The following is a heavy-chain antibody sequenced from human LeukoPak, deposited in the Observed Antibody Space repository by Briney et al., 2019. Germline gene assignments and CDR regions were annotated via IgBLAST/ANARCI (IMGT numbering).Heavy chain of an antibody. CDR1: GGSISSYY. CDR2: IYYSGST. J-gene: IGHJ5*02. D-gene: IGHD3-16*01. Sequence: PSETLSLTCTVSGGSISSYYWSWIRQPPGKGLEWIGYIYYSGSTNYNPSLKSRVTISVDTSKNQFSLKLSSVTAADTAVYYCARMPPGGSTWFDPWGQGTLVTVSS. V-gene: IGHV4-59*08. CDR3: ARMPPGGSTWFDP.